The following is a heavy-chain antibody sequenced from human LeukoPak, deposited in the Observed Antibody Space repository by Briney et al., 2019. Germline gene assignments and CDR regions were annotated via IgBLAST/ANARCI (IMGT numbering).Heavy chain of an antibody. CDR3: AKFLVFLYYFDY. CDR2: ISGSGGST. D-gene: IGHD2-21*01. J-gene: IGHJ4*02. V-gene: IGHV3-23*01. CDR1: GFTFSSYA. Sequence: GGSLRLSCAASGFTFSSYAMSWVRRAPGKGLEWVSAISGSGGSTYYADSVKGRFTISRDNSKNTLYLQMNSLRAEDTAVYYCAKFLVFLYYFDYWGQGTLVTVSS.